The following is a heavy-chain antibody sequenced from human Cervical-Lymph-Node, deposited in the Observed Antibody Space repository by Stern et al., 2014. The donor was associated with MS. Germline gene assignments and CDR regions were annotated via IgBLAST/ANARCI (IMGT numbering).Heavy chain of an antibody. J-gene: IGHJ4*02. CDR3: TRVFGGFADY. Sequence: QVQLQESGPGLVKPSDTLSLICTVTGDSISSYLWGWIRQPPGKGLEWIGNVHYRGSTNYNPSLKSRVAISFDTSKTQFSLSLTSVTAADTAVYFCTRVFGGFADYWGQGTLVTVSS. D-gene: IGHD3-10*02. CDR1: GDSISSYL. CDR2: VHYRGST. V-gene: IGHV4-59*07.